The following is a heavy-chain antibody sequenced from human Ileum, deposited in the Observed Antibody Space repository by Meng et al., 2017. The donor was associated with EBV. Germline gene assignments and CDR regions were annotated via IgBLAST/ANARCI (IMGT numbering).Heavy chain of an antibody. CDR1: GASTTESNS. CDR3: ARWAFIYSYGFDH. V-gene: IGHV4-4*02. CDR2: IYHSGGT. J-gene: IGHJ4*02. D-gene: IGHD5-18*01. Sequence: QLRGSGPGLVKLTGTLFLPWPVPGASTTESNSWSWVRQPPGKGLEWIGEIYHSGGTNYNPSLKSRVTISVDKSKNQISLKLNSVTAADTAVYYCARWAFIYSYGFDHWGQGTLVTVSS.